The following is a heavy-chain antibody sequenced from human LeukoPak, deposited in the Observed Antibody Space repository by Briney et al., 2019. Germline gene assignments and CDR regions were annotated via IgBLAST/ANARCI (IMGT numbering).Heavy chain of an antibody. Sequence: PPETLSLTCTVSGGSLSSGTFYWSWIRQPAGKGLEWIGRIHTSGSANSNPSLKSRVTISVDTSKNQLSLNLTSVTAADTAVYYCARGLATRPDWFDPWGQGTLATVSS. V-gene: IGHV4-61*02. CDR2: IHTSGSA. D-gene: IGHD6-6*01. CDR3: ARGLATRPDWFDP. CDR1: GGSLSSGTFY. J-gene: IGHJ5*02.